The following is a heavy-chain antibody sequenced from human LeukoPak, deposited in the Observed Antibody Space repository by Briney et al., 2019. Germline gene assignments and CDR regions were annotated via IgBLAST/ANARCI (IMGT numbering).Heavy chain of an antibody. CDR3: ASRRDGYNWDAFDI. V-gene: IGHV5-51*01. J-gene: IGHJ3*02. D-gene: IGHD5-24*01. CDR1: GGSFSSYG. CDR2: IYPGDSDT. Sequence: KVSCKASGGSFSSYGISWVRQMPGKGLEWMGIIYPGDSDTRYSPSFQGQVTISADKSISTAYLQWSSLKASDTAMYYCASRRDGYNWDAFDIWGQGTMVTVSS.